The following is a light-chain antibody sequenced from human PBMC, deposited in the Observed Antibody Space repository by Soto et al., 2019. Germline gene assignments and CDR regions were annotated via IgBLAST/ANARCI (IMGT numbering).Light chain of an antibody. J-gene: IGKJ2*01. V-gene: IGKV1-5*01. CDR3: QQYNSYPYT. CDR2: DAS. Sequence: DIQMTQSPSTLSASVGDRVTITSRASQSISSWLAWYQQKPWKAPKLLIYDASSLESGLPSRFIRSGSGTEFTLTMSCLQPDDFPTYYCQQYNSYPYTFGQGTKLEIK. CDR1: QSISSW.